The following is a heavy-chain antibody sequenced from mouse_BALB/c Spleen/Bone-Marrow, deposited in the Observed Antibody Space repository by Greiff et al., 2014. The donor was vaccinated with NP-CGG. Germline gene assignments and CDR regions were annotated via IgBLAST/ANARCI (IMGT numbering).Heavy chain of an antibody. J-gene: IGHJ3*01. CDR3: ARPPIYYDYAWFAY. D-gene: IGHD2-4*01. CDR1: GFAFTRYW. CDR2: INPDSSTI. Sequence: LLESGGGLFPPGGSLTLSCAPSGFAFTRYWMSWVRQPPGKALEWIGEINPDSSTINYTPSLKDKFIISRDNAKNTLYLQMSKVRSEDTALYYCARPPIYYDYAWFAYWGQGTLVTVSA. V-gene: IGHV4-1*02.